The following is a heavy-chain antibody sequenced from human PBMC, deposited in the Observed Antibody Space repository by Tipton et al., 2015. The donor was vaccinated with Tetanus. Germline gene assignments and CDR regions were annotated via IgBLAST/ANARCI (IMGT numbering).Heavy chain of an antibody. V-gene: IGHV4-30-4*01. CDR1: GGSISSGDYY. Sequence: TLSLTCTVSGGSISSGDYYWSWIRQPPGKGLEWIGYIYYSGTTYYNPSLKSRVTISVDTSNNRLSLKLSSVTAADTGVYYCARGLDAYKCGNNWGQGTLVTVSS. CDR2: IYYSGTT. D-gene: IGHD5-24*01. J-gene: IGHJ4*02. CDR3: ARGLDAYKCGNN.